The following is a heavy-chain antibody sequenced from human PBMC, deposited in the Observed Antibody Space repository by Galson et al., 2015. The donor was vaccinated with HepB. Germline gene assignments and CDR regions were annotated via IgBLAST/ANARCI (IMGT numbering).Heavy chain of an antibody. CDR2: ISYDGSNK. Sequence: SLRLSCAASGFTFSSYGMHWVRQTPGKGLEWVAVISYDGSNKYYADAVKGRFTISRDNSKNTLYLQMNGLRAEDTAVYYCAKDRMGWLRLGIYMGVWGKGTTVTVSS. CDR3: AKDRMGWLRLGIYMGV. J-gene: IGHJ6*03. D-gene: IGHD5-12*01. CDR1: GFTFSSYG. V-gene: IGHV3-30*18.